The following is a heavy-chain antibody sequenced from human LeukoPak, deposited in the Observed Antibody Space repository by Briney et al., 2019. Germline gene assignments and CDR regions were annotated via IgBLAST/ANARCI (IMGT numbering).Heavy chain of an antibody. CDR3: ARDHLIVATSLAGFDP. J-gene: IGHJ5*02. V-gene: IGHV1-46*01. Sequence: ASVKVSCKASGYTFTSYYMHWVRQAPGQGLEWMGIINPSGGSTSYAQKFQGRVTITADESTSTAYMELSSLRSEDTAVYYCARDHLIVATSLAGFDPWGQGTLVTVSS. CDR2: INPSGGST. CDR1: GYTFTSYY. D-gene: IGHD2-15*01.